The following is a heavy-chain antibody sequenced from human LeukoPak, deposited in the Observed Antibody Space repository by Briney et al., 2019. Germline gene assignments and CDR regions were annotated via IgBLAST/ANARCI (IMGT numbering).Heavy chain of an antibody. CDR2: INPNSGGT. D-gene: IGHD2-15*01. CDR3: ARGYCSGGSCYSPFDY. J-gene: IGHJ4*02. CDR1: GYTFTGYY. Sequence: GASVKVSCKASGYTFTGYYMHWVRQAPGQGLEWMGWINPNSGGTNYAQKFRGWVTMTRDTSISTAYMELSRLRSDDTAVYYCARGYCSGGSCYSPFDYWGQGTLVTVSS. V-gene: IGHV1-2*04.